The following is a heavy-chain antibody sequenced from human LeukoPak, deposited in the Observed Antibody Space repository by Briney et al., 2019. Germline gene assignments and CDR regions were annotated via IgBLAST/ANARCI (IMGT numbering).Heavy chain of an antibody. J-gene: IGHJ6*02. CDR2: ISSDGGST. Sequence: GGSLRLSCATSGFTFSMYAMHWVRQAPGKGLEYVSAISSDGGSTYYANSVKGRFTISRDNSKNTLYLQMGSLRAEDMAVYYCVNYGMDVWGQGTTVTVSS. CDR1: GFTFSMYA. CDR3: VNYGMDV. V-gene: IGHV3-64*01.